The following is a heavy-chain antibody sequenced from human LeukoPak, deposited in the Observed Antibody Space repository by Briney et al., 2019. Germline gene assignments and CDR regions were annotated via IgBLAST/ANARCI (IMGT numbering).Heavy chain of an antibody. CDR2: IYYSGST. J-gene: IGHJ5*02. V-gene: IGHV4-59*08. D-gene: IGHD6-13*01. CDR3: ARHTRAAAGKRPTQVWFDP. Sequence: PSETLSLTCTVSGGSISSYYWSCIRQPPGKGLEWLGYIYYSGSTNYNPSLKSRVTISVDTSKNQFSLKLSSVTAADTAVYYCARHTRAAAGKRPTQVWFDPWGQGTLVTVSS. CDR1: GGSISSYY.